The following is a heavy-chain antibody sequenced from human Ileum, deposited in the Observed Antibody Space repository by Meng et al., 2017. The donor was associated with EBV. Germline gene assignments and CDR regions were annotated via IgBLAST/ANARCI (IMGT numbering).Heavy chain of an antibody. V-gene: IGHV4-28*01. J-gene: IGHJ4*02. CDR2: NYYSGTT. CDR1: GYSISTTNW. Sequence: QVQLRESGPGLVKPSDTLSLTCAVSGYSISTTNWWGWIRQPPGKGLEWIGHNYYSGTTYNNPSLKSRVTMSIDPSKNQFSLKLSSVTAVDTAVYYCARNSESGSYIDYWGLGTLVTVSS. D-gene: IGHD1-26*01. CDR3: ARNSESGSYIDY.